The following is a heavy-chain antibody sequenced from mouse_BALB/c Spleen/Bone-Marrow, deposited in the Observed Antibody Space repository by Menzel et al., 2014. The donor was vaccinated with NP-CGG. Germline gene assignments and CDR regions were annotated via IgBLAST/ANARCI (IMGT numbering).Heavy chain of an antibody. D-gene: IGHD1-1*01. J-gene: IGHJ4*01. CDR3: ARGGITTVVPYSMDQ. V-gene: IGHV1-54*03. Sequence: QVQLQQSGAELVRPGTSVKVSCKASGYAFTNYLIEWVKQRPGQGLEWIGVIDPRSGDTDYNEKFKGKAPLTADKSSSTAYMQLNSLTSGDSAVYFCARGGITTVVPYSMDQWGQGTSVTVSS. CDR2: IDPRSGDT. CDR1: GYAFTNYL.